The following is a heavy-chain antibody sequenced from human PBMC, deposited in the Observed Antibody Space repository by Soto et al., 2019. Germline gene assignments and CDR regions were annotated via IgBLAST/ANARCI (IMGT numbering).Heavy chain of an antibody. CDR3: ARGREGGITGTTEDA. CDR1: GYTFTSYG. J-gene: IGHJ5*02. CDR2: ISAYNGNT. V-gene: IGHV1-18*01. Sequence: QVQLVQSGAEVKKPGASVKVSCKASGYTFTSYGISWLRQAPGQGLEWMGWISAYNGNTNYAQKLQGRVTMTTDTSTSTAYMELRGLRSDDTAVYYCARGREGGITGTTEDAWGQGTLVTVSS. D-gene: IGHD1-7*01.